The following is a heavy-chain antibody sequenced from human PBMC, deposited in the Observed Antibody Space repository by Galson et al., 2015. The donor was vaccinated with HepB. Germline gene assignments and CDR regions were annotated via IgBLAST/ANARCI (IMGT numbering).Heavy chain of an antibody. J-gene: IGHJ6*02. V-gene: IGHV3-23*01. CDR1: GFTFSSYA. CDR2: ISGSGGST. D-gene: IGHD6-13*01. Sequence: SLRLSCAASGFTFSSYAMSWVRQAPGKGLEWVSAISGSGGSTYYADSVKGRFTISRDNSKNTLYLQMNSLRAEDTAVYYCARVGSLRPTQQLVPYYYYYGMDVWGQGTTVTVSS. CDR3: ARVGSLRPTQQLVPYYYYYGMDV.